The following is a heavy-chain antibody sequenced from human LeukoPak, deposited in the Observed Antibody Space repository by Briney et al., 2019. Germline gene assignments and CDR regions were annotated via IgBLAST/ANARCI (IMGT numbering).Heavy chain of an antibody. D-gene: IGHD4-17*01. CDR1: GGSISNYC. CDR3: ARRTVTTASFDY. CDR2: IYYGGTT. Sequence: PSETLSLTCTVSGGSISNYCWSWIRQPPGKELEWIGYIYYGGTTNYNPSLKSRVTISVDTSKNQFSLKLTSVTAADTAVYYCARRTVTTASFDYWGQGTLVTVSS. J-gene: IGHJ4*02. V-gene: IGHV4-59*08.